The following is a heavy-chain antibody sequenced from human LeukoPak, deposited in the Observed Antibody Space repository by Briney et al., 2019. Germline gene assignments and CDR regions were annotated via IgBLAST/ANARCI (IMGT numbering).Heavy chain of an antibody. J-gene: IGHJ4*02. V-gene: IGHV3-9*01. D-gene: IGHD6-19*01. CDR1: GFIFNNYV. CDR3: AKDNRRHYTSGPNPDSLH. Sequence: SGGSLRLSCAGSGFIFNNYVMHWVRQPPGKGLGWVSGISWNSGSIDYADSVKGRFTISRDNAKNSLYLQMNSLRVEDTAFYYCAKDNRRHYTSGPNPDSLHWGQGALVTVSS. CDR2: ISWNSGSI.